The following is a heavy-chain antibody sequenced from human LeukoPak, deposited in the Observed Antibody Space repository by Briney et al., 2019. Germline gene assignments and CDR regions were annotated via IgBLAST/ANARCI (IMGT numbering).Heavy chain of an antibody. CDR3: ARDCGAVCGDYGHSN. V-gene: IGHV3-7*01. Sequence: QPGGSLRLSCAASGFTFSSYAMSWVRQAPGKGLEWVANIKEDGSEGYYVDSVKGRFTISRDNAKNSLYLQMNSLRDEDSAVYYCARDCGAVCGDYGHSNWGQGTLVTVSS. D-gene: IGHD4-17*01. J-gene: IGHJ4*02. CDR1: GFTFSSYA. CDR2: IKEDGSEG.